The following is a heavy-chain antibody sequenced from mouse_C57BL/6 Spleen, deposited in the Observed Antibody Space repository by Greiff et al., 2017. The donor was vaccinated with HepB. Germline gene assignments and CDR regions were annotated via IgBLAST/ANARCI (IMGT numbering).Heavy chain of an antibody. CDR1: GYTFTSYW. J-gene: IGHJ2*01. D-gene: IGHD2-1*01. CDR2: IDPSDSYT. CDR3: ARGIYYGNHTSFDY. V-gene: IGHV1-69*01. Sequence: QVQLQQPGAELVMPGASVKLSCKASGYTFTSYWMHWVKQRPGQGLEWIGEIDPSDSYTNYNHKVKGKSTLTVDKSSNTAYMQLSSLTSEDSAVYYCARGIYYGNHTSFDYWGQGTTLTVSS.